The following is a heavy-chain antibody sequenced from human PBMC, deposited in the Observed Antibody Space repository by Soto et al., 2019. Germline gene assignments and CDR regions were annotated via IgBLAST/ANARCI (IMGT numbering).Heavy chain of an antibody. V-gene: IGHV4-39*01. CDR2: IYYTGTT. Sequence: PLETLSLTCTVSGDSVSSSSYYWGWIRQPPGKGLEWIGTIYYTGTTPYSPSLKRRVTISVDTSKTQFSLKLSSVTATDTAVYYCAGRRAGDYYFDYWGQGTLVTVPQ. D-gene: IGHD1-26*01. J-gene: IGHJ4*02. CDR1: GDSVSSSSYY. CDR3: AGRRAGDYYFDY.